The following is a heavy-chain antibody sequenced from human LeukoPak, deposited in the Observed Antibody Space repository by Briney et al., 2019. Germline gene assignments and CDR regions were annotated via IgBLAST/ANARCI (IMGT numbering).Heavy chain of an antibody. CDR3: ATYTEGYCTSANCYAGFDY. Sequence: ASVKVSCKASGYTFTNYGVSWVRQAPGQGLEWMGWISAYNGNPGYAQKFQGRVTMTTDTSTSTTYMELRSLRSDDTAVYYCATYTEGYCTSANCYAGFDYWGQGTLDTVSS. J-gene: IGHJ4*02. V-gene: IGHV1-18*01. CDR1: GYTFTNYG. D-gene: IGHD2-2*01. CDR2: ISAYNGNP.